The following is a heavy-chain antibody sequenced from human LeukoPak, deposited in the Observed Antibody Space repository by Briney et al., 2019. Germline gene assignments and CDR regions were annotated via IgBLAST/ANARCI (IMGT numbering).Heavy chain of an antibody. V-gene: IGHV1-69*01. Sequence: SVKVSCKASGGTFSSYAISWVRQAPGQGLEWMGGIIPIFGTANYAQKFQGRVTITADESTSTAYMELSSLRSEDTAAYYCARGTEVEWIQLDYWGQGTLVTVSS. D-gene: IGHD5-18*01. J-gene: IGHJ4*02. CDR2: IIPIFGTA. CDR1: GGTFSSYA. CDR3: ARGTEVEWIQLDY.